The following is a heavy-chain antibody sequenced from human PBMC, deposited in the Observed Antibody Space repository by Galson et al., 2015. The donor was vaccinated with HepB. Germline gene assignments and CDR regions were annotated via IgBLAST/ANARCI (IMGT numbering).Heavy chain of an antibody. CDR1: GFTFSDYS. D-gene: IGHD3-10*01. V-gene: IGHV3-48*02. CDR3: VRDGFAFHI. CDR2: ISSRSGTI. J-gene: IGHJ3*02. Sequence: SLRLSCAASGFTFSDYSMNWDRQAPGKGLEWVSYISSRSGTIFYADSVKGRFTISRDNADNSLFLQMNSLRNEDTAVYYCVRDGFAFHIWGQGTMVTVSS.